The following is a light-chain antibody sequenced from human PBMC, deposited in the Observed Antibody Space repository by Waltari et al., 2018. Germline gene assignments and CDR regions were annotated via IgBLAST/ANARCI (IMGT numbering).Light chain of an antibody. J-gene: IGKJ4*01. Sequence: DIRMTQSPSTLSASAGDRVIISCRASQSISKWLAWYQQEPGKAPKRLIYEASTLQSGVSSRFSGTGDGTEFTLNIRGMQSDDFATYYCQQYNSYSLLTFGGGTKVEIK. CDR1: QSISKW. CDR2: EAS. V-gene: IGKV1-5*03. CDR3: QQYNSYSLLT.